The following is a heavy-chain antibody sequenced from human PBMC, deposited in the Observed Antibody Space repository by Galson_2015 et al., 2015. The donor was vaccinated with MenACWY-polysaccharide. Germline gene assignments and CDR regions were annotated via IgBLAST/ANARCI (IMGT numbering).Heavy chain of an antibody. D-gene: IGHD2-2*01. V-gene: IGHV3-30*04. CDR1: GFTFSTYA. Sequence: SLRLSCAASGFTFSTYAMHWVRQAPGKGLEWVTVISYDGSNKYYADSVKGRFTISRDSSQNSFYLQMSSLRADDTAVYYCAREYCRRNSVFGWYDTWGHGSLVPVYS. CDR2: ISYDGSNK. J-gene: IGHJ5*01. CDR3: AREYCRRNSVFGWYDT.